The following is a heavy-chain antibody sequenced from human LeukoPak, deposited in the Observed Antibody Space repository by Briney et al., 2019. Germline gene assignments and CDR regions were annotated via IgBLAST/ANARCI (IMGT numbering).Heavy chain of an antibody. D-gene: IGHD4-17*01. CDR2: IRGSGRIA. V-gene: IGHV3-23*01. Sequence: GGSLRLSCAASGFTFSSYAMSWVRQAPGKGLEWVSGIRGSGRIATLADSVQGRFTISRDNSKNTLYLQMNSLRAEDSAIYYCAKRATVTTTYNYYYMDVWGKGTTVIVSS. CDR3: AKRATVTTTYNYYYMDV. CDR1: GFTFSSYA. J-gene: IGHJ6*03.